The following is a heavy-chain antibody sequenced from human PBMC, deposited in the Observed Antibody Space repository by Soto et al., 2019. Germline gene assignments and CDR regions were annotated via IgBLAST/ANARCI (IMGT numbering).Heavy chain of an antibody. CDR1: GYTFTSYG. CDR2: ISAYNGNT. D-gene: IGHD3-10*01. CDR3: ARDVWITMGRGYWAD. V-gene: IGHV1-18*01. Sequence: QVQLVQSGAEVKKPGASVKVSCKASGYTFTSYGISWVRQAPGQVLEWMGWISAYNGNTNYAQKLQGRVTMTTDTSTSTAYMELRSLRSDDAHVYYCARDVWITMGRGYWADWGQGTLVTVSS. J-gene: IGHJ4*01.